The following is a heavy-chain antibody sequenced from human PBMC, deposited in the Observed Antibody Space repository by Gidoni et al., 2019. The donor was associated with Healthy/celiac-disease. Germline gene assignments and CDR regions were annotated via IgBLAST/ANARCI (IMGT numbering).Heavy chain of an antibody. CDR1: GCSISRSSYY. V-gene: IGHV4-39*07. D-gene: IGHD6-19*01. CDR3: ASLGRGIAVAGYYFDY. Sequence: QLQLQESGPGLVKPSETLSLTCTVSGCSISRSSYYWGWIRQPPGKGLEWIGSIYYSGSTYYNPSLKSRVTISVDTSKNQFSLKLSSVTAADTAVYYCASLGRGIAVAGYYFDYWGQGTLVTVSS. CDR2: IYYSGST. J-gene: IGHJ4*02.